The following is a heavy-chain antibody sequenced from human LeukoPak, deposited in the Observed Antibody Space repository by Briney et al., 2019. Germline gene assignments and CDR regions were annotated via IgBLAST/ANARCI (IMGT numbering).Heavy chain of an antibody. CDR3: ARPMWGGDSSGYLEY. CDR2: ISYDGSNK. CDR1: GFTFCSYA. J-gene: IGHJ4*02. D-gene: IGHD3-22*01. V-gene: IGHV3-30-3*01. Sequence: GRSLRLSCAASGFTFCSYAMHWVRQAPGKGLEWVAVISYDGSNKYYADSVKGRFTISRDNSKNTLYLQMNSLRAEDTAVYYCARPMWGGDSSGYLEYWGQGTLVTVSS.